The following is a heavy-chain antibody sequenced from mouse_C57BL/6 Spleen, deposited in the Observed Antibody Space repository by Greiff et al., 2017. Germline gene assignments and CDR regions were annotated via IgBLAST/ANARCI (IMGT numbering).Heavy chain of an antibody. Sequence: VQLKESGGGLVKPGGSLKLSCAASGFTFSDYGMHWVRQAPEKGLEWVAYISSGSSTIFYADTVKGRFTISRDNAKNTLFLQMTSLRSEDTAMYYCAREGPYYGSSYDYWGQGTTLTVSS. CDR1: GFTFSDYG. CDR3: AREGPYYGSSYDY. D-gene: IGHD1-1*01. J-gene: IGHJ2*01. CDR2: ISSGSSTI. V-gene: IGHV5-17*01.